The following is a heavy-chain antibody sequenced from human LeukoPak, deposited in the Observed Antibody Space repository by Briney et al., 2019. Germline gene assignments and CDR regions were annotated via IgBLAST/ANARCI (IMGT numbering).Heavy chain of an antibody. Sequence: PGGSLRLSCAASGFAFSSYAMSWVRQAPGKGLEWVSAISGSGGSTYYADSVKGRFTISRDNSKNTLYLQMNSLRAEDTAVYYFAKAKWELLVFCLDYWGQGTLVTVSS. V-gene: IGHV3-23*01. J-gene: IGHJ4*02. CDR3: AKAKWELLVFCLDY. CDR2: ISGSGGST. CDR1: GFAFSSYA. D-gene: IGHD1-26*01.